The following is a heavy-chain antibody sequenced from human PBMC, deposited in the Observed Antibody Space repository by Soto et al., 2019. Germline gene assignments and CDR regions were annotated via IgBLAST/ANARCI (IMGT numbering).Heavy chain of an antibody. V-gene: IGHV5-10-1*01. J-gene: IGHJ6*02. D-gene: IGHD1-26*01. CDR2: IDPSDSYT. CDR3: ARRRSGSQGRDYYYYGLDV. Sequence: GESLKISCKGSGYSFTSYWISWVRQMPGKGLEWMGRIDPSDSYTNYSPSFQGHVTISADKSISTAYLQWSSLKASDTAMYYCARRRSGSQGRDYYYYGLDVWGQGTTVTV. CDR1: GYSFTSYW.